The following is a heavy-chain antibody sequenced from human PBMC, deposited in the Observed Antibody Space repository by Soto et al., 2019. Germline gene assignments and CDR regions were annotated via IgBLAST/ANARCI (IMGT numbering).Heavy chain of an antibody. CDR2: IKSKTDGGAT. J-gene: IGHJ4*02. D-gene: IGHD4-17*01. CDR3: SVYGGNGAFDS. Sequence: EVQLVESGGGLVKPGGSLRLSCAASGFTFSNAWMSWVRQAPGKGLEWVGRIKSKTDGGATDYAAPVKGRFTISRDDSKNTRYLQMNSLKTEDTAVYYCSVYGGNGAFDSWGQGTLVTVSS. CDR1: GFTFSNAW. V-gene: IGHV3-15*01.